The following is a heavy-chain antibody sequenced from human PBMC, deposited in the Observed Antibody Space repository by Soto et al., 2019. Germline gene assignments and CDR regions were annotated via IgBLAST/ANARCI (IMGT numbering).Heavy chain of an antibody. CDR1: GFTFGDYA. J-gene: IGHJ4*02. CDR3: AREAMLATFDS. V-gene: IGHV3-49*03. Sequence: PGGSLRLSCTASGFTFGDYAMSWFRQAPGEGLEWVGFIRSKAYGATTEHAASVKGRFTISRDNSKNIAYLQVNSLKTEDTAVYYCAREAMLATFDSWGQGALVNVSP. D-gene: IGHD5-12*01. CDR2: IRSKAYGATT.